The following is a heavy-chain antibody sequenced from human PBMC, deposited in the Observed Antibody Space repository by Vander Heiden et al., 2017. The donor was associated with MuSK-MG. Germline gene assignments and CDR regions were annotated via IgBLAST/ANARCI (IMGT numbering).Heavy chain of an antibody. J-gene: IGHJ4*02. CDR1: GYTFTTYY. Sequence: QVQLVQSGTEARKPGASVKVPCKAAGYTFTTYYIHWVRQAPGQGLEWMGRINTNNGGTVSAQEFQGRVTMTRDTSITTAYMELTRLTSDDTAVYYCARVEGSASARDDWGQGTLVTVSS. V-gene: IGHV1-2*06. D-gene: IGHD3-3*01. CDR2: INTNNGGT. CDR3: ARVEGSASARDD.